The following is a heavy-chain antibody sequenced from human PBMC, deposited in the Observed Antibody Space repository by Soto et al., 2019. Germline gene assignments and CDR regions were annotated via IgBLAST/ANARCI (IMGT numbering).Heavy chain of an antibody. V-gene: IGHV3-30*18. D-gene: IGHD4-17*01. CDR3: AKVYGDLTGVGFDP. CDR2: ISYDGSNK. J-gene: IGHJ5*02. Sequence: GGSLRLSCAASGFTFSSYGMHWVRQAPGKGLEWVAVISYDGSNKYYADSVKGRFTISRDNSKNTLYLQMNSLRAEDTAVYYCAKVYGDLTGVGFDPWGQGTLVTVSS. CDR1: GFTFSSYG.